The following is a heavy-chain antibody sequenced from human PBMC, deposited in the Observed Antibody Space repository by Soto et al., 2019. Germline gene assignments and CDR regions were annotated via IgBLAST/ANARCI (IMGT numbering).Heavy chain of an antibody. J-gene: IGHJ4*02. CDR2: INAGNGNT. Sequence: SVEVSCKASGYTFNSYAMHWVRQAPGQRLEWMGWINAGNGNTKYSQKFQGRVTITRDTSASTAYMELSSLRSDDTAVYYCALLSYCTTVTCFSLDYWGQGTLVTVSS. V-gene: IGHV1-3*01. D-gene: IGHD2-8*01. CDR3: ALLSYCTTVTCFSLDY. CDR1: GYTFNSYA.